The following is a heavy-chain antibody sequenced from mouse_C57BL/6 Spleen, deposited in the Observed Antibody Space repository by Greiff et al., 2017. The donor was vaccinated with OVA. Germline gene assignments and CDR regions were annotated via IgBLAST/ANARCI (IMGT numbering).Heavy chain of an antibody. CDR1: GFSLTSYG. V-gene: IGHV2-2*01. CDR3: ARRGLWSAMDY. Sequence: QVQLKESGPGLVQPSQSLYITCTVSGFSLTSYGVHWVRPSPGKGLEWLGVIWSGGSTDYNAAFMSRLSISKDNAKSQVFFKMNSLQADDTAIYYCARRGLWSAMDYWGQGTSVTVSS. J-gene: IGHJ4*01. D-gene: IGHD1-1*02. CDR2: IWSGGST.